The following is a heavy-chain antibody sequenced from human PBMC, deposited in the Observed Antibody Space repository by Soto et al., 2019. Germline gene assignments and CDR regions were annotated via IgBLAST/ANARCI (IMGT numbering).Heavy chain of an antibody. D-gene: IGHD6-13*01. CDR3: AREIAAAGLDY. Sequence: QVQLVESGGGVVQPGRSLRLSCAASGFTFSSYGMHWVRQAPGKGLELVAVIWYDGSNKYYADSVKGRFTISRDNSKNTLYLQMNSLRAEDTAVYYCAREIAAAGLDYWGQGTLVTVSS. V-gene: IGHV3-33*01. CDR2: IWYDGSNK. CDR1: GFTFSSYG. J-gene: IGHJ4*02.